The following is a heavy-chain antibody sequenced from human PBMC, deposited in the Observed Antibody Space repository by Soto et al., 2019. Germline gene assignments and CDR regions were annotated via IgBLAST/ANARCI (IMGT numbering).Heavy chain of an antibody. CDR2: ISSSSSTI. CDR3: ATRSYYDFWSGHKTYYYYYMDV. J-gene: IGHJ6*03. V-gene: IGHV3-48*01. D-gene: IGHD3-3*01. Sequence: GGSLRLSCAASGFTFSSYSMNWVRQAPGKGLEWVSYISSSSSTIYYADSVKGRFTISRDNAKNSLYLQMNSLRAEDTAVYYCATRSYYDFWSGHKTYYYYYMDVWGKGTTVTVSS. CDR1: GFTFSSYS.